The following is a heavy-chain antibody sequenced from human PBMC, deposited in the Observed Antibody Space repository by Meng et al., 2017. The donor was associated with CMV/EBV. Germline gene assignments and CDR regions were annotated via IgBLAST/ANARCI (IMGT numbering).Heavy chain of an antibody. V-gene: IGHV4-39*07. CDR3: AREGNYYGSGSYYAY. J-gene: IGHJ4*02. Sequence: LPRQESGQGLVKPSETLALTCTVSGGSISSMSYYWGWIRQPPGKGLEWIGSIYYSGSTYYNPSLKSRVTISVGTSKNQFSLKLSSVTAADTAVYYCAREGNYYGSGSYYAYWGQGTLVTVSS. CDR2: IYYSGST. D-gene: IGHD3-10*01. CDR1: GGSISSMSYY.